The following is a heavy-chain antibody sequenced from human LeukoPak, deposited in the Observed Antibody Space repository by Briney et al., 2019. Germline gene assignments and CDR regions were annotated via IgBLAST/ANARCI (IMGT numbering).Heavy chain of an antibody. Sequence: SETLSLTCTVSGGSISSGDYYWSWIRQPPGKGLEWSGYIYYSGSTYYNPSLKSRVTISVDTSKNQFSLKLSSVTAADTAVYYCASPILWWWLLSARYQLFDYWGQRTLVTVSS. CDR3: ASPILWWWLLSARYQLFDY. V-gene: IGHV4-30-4*01. CDR1: GGSISSGDYY. J-gene: IGHJ4*02. CDR2: IYYSGST. D-gene: IGHD2-21*02.